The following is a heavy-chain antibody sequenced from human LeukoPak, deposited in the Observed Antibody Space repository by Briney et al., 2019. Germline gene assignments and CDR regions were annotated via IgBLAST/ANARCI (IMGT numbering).Heavy chain of an antibody. CDR2: ISGYNGYT. V-gene: IGHV1-18*01. CDR3: ARDRSPRHYYDTSDYHGAAEY. CDR1: GYTFTNYG. J-gene: IGHJ4*02. D-gene: IGHD3-22*01. Sequence: GASVKVSCKASGYTFTNYGINWVRQAPGQGLEWMGWISGYNGYTKYAQKLQGRVTMTTDTSTSTAYMELRSLRSDDTAMYYCARDRSPRHYYDTSDYHGAAEYWGQGTLVTVSS.